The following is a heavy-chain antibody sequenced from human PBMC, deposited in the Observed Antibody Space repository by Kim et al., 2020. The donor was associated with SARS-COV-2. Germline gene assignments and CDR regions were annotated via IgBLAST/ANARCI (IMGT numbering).Heavy chain of an antibody. V-gene: IGHV3-15*01. J-gene: IGHJ4*02. Sequence: GGSLRLSCAASGFTFSNAWMSWVRQAPGKGLEWVGRIKSKTDGGTTDYAAPVKGRFTISRDDSKNTLYLQMNSLKTEDTAVYYCTTDVDTAMVQIDYWGQGTLVTVSS. CDR3: TTDVDTAMVQIDY. CDR2: IKSKTDGGTT. D-gene: IGHD5-18*01. CDR1: GFTFSNAW.